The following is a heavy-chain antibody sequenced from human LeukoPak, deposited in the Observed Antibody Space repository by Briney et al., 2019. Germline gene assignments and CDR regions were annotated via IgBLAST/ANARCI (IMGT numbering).Heavy chain of an antibody. CDR2: IKQDGSEK. Sequence: GGSLRLSCGASGFTFSNYWMSWVRQAPGKGLEGVAKIKQDGSEKYYVDSVKGRFTISRDNAKNSLYLQMNSLRAEDTAVYYCARGGYYDSSGRNFDYWGQGALVTVSS. CDR1: GFTFSNYW. J-gene: IGHJ4*02. CDR3: ARGGYYDSSGRNFDY. D-gene: IGHD3-22*01. V-gene: IGHV3-7*05.